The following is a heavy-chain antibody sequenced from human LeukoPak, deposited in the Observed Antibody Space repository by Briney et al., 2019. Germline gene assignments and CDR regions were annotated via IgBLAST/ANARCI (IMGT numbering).Heavy chain of an antibody. V-gene: IGHV4-34*01. CDR2: INHSGST. CDR1: GGSFSGYY. Sequence: SETLSLTCAVYGGSFSGYYWSWIRQPPGKGLEWIGEINHSGSTNYNPSLKSRVTISVDTSKNQFSLTLSSVTAADTAVYYCARGPRYCSSTRCSSRRIDYWGQGTLVTVSS. D-gene: IGHD2-2*01. J-gene: IGHJ4*02. CDR3: ARGPRYCSSTRCSSRRIDY.